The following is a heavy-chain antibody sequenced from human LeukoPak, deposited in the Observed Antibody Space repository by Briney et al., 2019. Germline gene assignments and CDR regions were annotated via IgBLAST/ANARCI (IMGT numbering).Heavy chain of an antibody. CDR3: ARSGENTYYYDSSGHYYYYYYMDV. Sequence: GASVKVSCKASGYAFTSYDINWVRQATGQGLEWMGWMNPNSGNTGYAQKFQGRVTMTRNTSISTAYMELSSLRSEDTAVYYCARSGENTYYYDSSGHYYYYYYMDVWGKGTTVTISS. V-gene: IGHV1-8*01. CDR1: GYAFTSYD. J-gene: IGHJ6*03. CDR2: MNPNSGNT. D-gene: IGHD3-22*01.